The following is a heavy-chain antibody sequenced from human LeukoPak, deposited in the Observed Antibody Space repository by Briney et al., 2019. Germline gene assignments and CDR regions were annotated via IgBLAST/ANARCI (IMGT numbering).Heavy chain of an antibody. D-gene: IGHD2-21*02. J-gene: IGHJ4*02. CDR1: GFTFRNFE. CDR3: ASRVVTAIDY. V-gene: IGHV3-48*03. Sequence: GGSLRLSCVASGFTFRNFEMNWVRQAPGKGLEWVSYISSGGSTICYADSVKGRFTVSRDNAKNSLYLQMNGLRAEDTAVYYCASRVVTAIDYWGQGTLVTVSS. CDR2: ISSGGSTI.